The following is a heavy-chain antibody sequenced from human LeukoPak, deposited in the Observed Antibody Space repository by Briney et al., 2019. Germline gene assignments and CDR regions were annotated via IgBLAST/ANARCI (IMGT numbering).Heavy chain of an antibody. J-gene: IGHJ6*03. CDR1: GYTFTSYG. CDR3: ARGGLTMVRGVISPGAYYMDV. D-gene: IGHD3-10*01. V-gene: IGHV1-18*01. CDR2: ISAYNGNT. Sequence: GASVKVSCKASGYTFTSYGISWVRQAPGQGLEWMGWISAYNGNTNYAQKLQGRVTMTTDTSTRTAYMELRSLRSDDTAVYYCARGGLTMVRGVISPGAYYMDVWGKGTTVTVSS.